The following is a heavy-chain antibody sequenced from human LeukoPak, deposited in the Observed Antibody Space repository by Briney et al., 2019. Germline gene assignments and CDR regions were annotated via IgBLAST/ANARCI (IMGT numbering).Heavy chain of an antibody. CDR3: ARGREGSGYYRAFDY. J-gene: IGHJ4*02. Sequence: TLSLTCTVSGGSISSSSYYWSWIRQHPGKGLEWIGYIYYSGSTYYNPSLKGRVTISVDTSKNQFSLKLSSVTAADTAVYYCARGREGSGYYRAFDYWGQGTLVTVSS. CDR2: IYYSGST. V-gene: IGHV4-31*03. D-gene: IGHD3-3*01. CDR1: GGSISSSSYY.